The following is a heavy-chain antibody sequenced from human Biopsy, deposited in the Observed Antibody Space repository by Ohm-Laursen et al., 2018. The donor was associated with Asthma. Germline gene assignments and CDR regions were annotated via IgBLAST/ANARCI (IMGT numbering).Heavy chain of an antibody. D-gene: IGHD3-9*01. CDR3: ARTHYDFLTGQVKDVFGV. Sequence: ASVKVSCKVSGYNFISFAIHWVRQAPGQRLEWMGWVNTGNGGTKYSQKFQGRVTITRDTSASTAYMELRSLRSEDTATYYCARTHYDFLTGQVKDVFGVWGQGTMVTVSS. V-gene: IGHV1-3*04. CDR1: GYNFISFA. J-gene: IGHJ3*01. CDR2: VNTGNGGT.